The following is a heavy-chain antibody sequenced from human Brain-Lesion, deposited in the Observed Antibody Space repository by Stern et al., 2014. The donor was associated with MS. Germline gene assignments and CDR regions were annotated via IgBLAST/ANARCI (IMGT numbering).Heavy chain of an antibody. CDR1: GYRFTSNW. J-gene: IGHJ4*02. CDR2: IWPGDSDT. V-gene: IGHV5-51*01. CDR3: ARRGDSSSSGFDY. Sequence: QLVQSGAEVKKPGESLKISCKGSGYRFTSNWIGWVRQMPGKGLEWTGIIWPGDSDTRYSPSFRGQVTISADKSISTAYLQWSSLQASDTAMYYCARRGDSSSSGFDYWGQGTLVIVSS. D-gene: IGHD6-6*01.